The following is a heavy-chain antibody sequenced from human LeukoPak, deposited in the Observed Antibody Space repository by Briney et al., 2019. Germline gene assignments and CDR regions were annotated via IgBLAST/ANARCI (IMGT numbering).Heavy chain of an antibody. V-gene: IGHV4-59*01. CDR2: IYHSGST. Sequence: SETLSLTCTLSGGSISTYYWSWIRQPPGKGLEWIGYIYHSGSTNYNPSLKSRVSISVDTSKNQFSLKLSSVTAADTAVYYCARGGGYASPIGYWGQGALVTVSS. D-gene: IGHD5-12*01. CDR3: ARGGGYASPIGY. J-gene: IGHJ4*02. CDR1: GGSISTYY.